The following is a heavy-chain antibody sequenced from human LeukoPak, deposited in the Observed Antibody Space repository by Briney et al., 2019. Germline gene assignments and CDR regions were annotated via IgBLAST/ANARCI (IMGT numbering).Heavy chain of an antibody. V-gene: IGHV4-39*07. CDR1: GGSISSSTYY. Sequence: SETLSLTCTVSGGSISSSTYYWGWIRQPPGKGLEWIGSIFYSGRTYYNPSLKSRVTISVDTSKNQFSLKLSSVTAADTAVYYCAREGGSYYGLDYWGQGTLVTVSS. J-gene: IGHJ4*02. CDR2: IFYSGRT. CDR3: AREGGSYYGLDY. D-gene: IGHD1-26*01.